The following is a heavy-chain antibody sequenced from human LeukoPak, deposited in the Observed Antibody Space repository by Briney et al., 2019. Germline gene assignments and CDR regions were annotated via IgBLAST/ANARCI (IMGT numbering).Heavy chain of an antibody. CDR3: ARAAWELPFDY. CDR1: GYTFTSFG. D-gene: IGHD1-26*01. J-gene: IGHJ4*02. CDR2: ISAYNGNI. Sequence: ASVKVSCKASGYTFTSFGISWVRQAPGQGLEWMGWISAYNGNIKSAQKFQGRVTMTRDTSTSTVYMELSSLRSEDTAVYYCARAAWELPFDYWGQGTLVTVSS. V-gene: IGHV1-18*01.